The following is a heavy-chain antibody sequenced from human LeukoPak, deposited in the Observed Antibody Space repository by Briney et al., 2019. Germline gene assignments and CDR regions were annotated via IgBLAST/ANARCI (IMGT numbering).Heavy chain of an antibody. CDR1: GFTFSSYA. D-gene: IGHD6-13*01. CDR2: ISSNGGST. J-gene: IGHJ5*02. V-gene: IGHV3-64*01. CDR3: ARDQTPTKYSSSWKKNWFDP. Sequence: GGSLRLSCAASGFTFSSYAMHWVRQAPGKGLEYVSAISSNGGSTYYANSVKGRFTISRDNSKNTLYLQMGSLRAEDMAVYYCARDQTPTKYSSSWKKNWFDPWGQGTLVTVSS.